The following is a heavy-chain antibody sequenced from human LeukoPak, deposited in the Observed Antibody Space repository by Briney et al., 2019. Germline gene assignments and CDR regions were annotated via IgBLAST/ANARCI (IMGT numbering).Heavy chain of an antibody. Sequence: GGSLRLSCAASGFTFSTYAMTWVRQAPGKGLEWVSSISGSGGGTYYADSVKGRFSISRDNSKNTLDLQMNSLRAEDTAVYYCAKDRWYFWSGYPDAFDIWGQGTMVTVSS. CDR2: ISGSGGGT. J-gene: IGHJ3*02. V-gene: IGHV3-23*01. CDR3: AKDRWYFWSGYPDAFDI. CDR1: GFTFSTYA. D-gene: IGHD3-3*01.